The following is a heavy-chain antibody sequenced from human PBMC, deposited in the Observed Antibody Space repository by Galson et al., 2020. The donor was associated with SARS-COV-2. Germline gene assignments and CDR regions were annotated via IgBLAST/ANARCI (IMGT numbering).Heavy chain of an antibody. J-gene: IGHJ4*02. D-gene: IGHD4-17*01. CDR3: AHSRKDGDDPLGYYVDY. Sequence: SGPTLVKPTQTLTLTCTFSGFSLSTSGVAVGWIRQPPGKALEWLALIHWNDDKRYSPSLKSRLTITKDTSKNQVVLTMTNMDPVDTATYYCAHSRKDGDDPLGYYVDYWGQGTLVTVSS. CDR1: GFSLSTSGVA. V-gene: IGHV2-5*01. CDR2: IHWNDDK.